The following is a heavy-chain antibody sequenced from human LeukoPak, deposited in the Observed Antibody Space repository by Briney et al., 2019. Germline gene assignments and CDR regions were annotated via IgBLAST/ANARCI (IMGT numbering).Heavy chain of an antibody. V-gene: IGHV1-8*03. CDR2: MNPNSGNT. Sequence: ASVKVSCKASGYTFTSYDINWVRQATGHGLEWMGWMNPNSGNTGYGQKFQGRVTITRNTSISTAYMELSSLRSEDTAVYYCAREPHYYYYMDGWGKGTTVTVS. CDR1: GYTFTSYD. D-gene: IGHD1-14*01. J-gene: IGHJ6*03. CDR3: AREPHYYYYMDG.